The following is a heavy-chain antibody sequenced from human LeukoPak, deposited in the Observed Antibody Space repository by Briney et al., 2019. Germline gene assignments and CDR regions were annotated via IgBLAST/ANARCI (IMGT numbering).Heavy chain of an antibody. Sequence: GGSLRLSCAASGFTSSSYAKHWVRQAPGKGLEWVAVVSYDENIKHYAESLKGRFTISRDTSKNTLYLQMNSLRAEDTAVYYCAKDRAAAGPPLDWGQGTLVTVSS. CDR3: AKDRAAAGPPLD. D-gene: IGHD6-13*01. V-gene: IGHV3-30*07. CDR2: VSYDENIK. CDR1: GFTSSSYA. J-gene: IGHJ4*02.